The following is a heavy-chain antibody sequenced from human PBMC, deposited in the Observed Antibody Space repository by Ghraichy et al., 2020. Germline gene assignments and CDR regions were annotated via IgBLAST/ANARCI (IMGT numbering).Heavy chain of an antibody. CDR2: INPNSGGT. CDR1: GYTFTGYY. J-gene: IGHJ6*02. D-gene: IGHD3-10*01. V-gene: IGHV1-2*04. Sequence: ASVKVSCKASGYTFTGYYMHWVRQAPGQGLEWMGWINPNSGGTNYAQKFQGWVTMTRDTSISTAYMELSRLRSDDTAVYYCAREPYGSGSYNGAGYYYYGMDVWGQGTTVTVSS. CDR3: AREPYGSGSYNGAGYYYYGMDV.